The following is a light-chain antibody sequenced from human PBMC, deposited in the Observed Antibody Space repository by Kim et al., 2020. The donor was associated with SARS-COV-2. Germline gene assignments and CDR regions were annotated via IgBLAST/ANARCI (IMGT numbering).Light chain of an antibody. J-gene: IGLJ3*02. CDR2: EVS. V-gene: IGLV2-8*01. CDR3: SSYAGSNNPV. CDR1: SSDVGGYNY. Sequence: QSALTQPPSASGSPGQSVTISCTGTSSDVGGYNYVSWYQQHPGKAPKLMIYEVSKRPSGVPDRFSGSKSGNTASLTVSGLQAEDEADYYSSSYAGSNNPVFGGGTQLTVL.